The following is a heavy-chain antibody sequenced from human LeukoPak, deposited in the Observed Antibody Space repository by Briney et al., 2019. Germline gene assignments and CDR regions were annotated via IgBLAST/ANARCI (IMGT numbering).Heavy chain of an antibody. CDR3: ARDSRGNFDL. CDR2: SGIVGDT. CDR1: GFTLSTYD. J-gene: IGHJ4*02. V-gene: IGHV3-13*01. Sequence: GGSLRLSCAASGFTLSTYDMHWVRRAPGKGLEWVSLSGIVGDTDYSDSVKGRFTISRDNAKDSLFLQMSSLRVGDTASYYCARDSRGNFDLWGQGTLVTVSS.